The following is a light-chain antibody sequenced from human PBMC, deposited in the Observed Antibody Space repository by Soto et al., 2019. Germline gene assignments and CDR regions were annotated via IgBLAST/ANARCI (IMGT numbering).Light chain of an antibody. CDR3: HYYDDSPPFP. CDR2: GAS. CDR1: ENVRTF. V-gene: IGKV3-20*01. J-gene: IGKJ3*01. Sequence: EIVLTQSPATLSLSPGERATLSCRASENVRTFVDWYQQKPGQAPRLLIYGASSRATGIPDKFSGSGSGTDFTLTISRLEPEDFAVYYCHYYDDSPPFPFGPGTKVDIK.